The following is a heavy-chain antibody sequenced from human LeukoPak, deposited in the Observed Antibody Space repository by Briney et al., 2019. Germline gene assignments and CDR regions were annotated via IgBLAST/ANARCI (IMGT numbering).Heavy chain of an antibody. V-gene: IGHV6-1*01. Sequence: SQTLSLTCAISGDSLFTDSVAWNWIRQSPSRGHEWLGRTYYRSKWSFDYAVSVKSRITINADTSKNQFSLQLNSVTPEDTAMYYCARGKYTSFDNWGQGILVTVSS. CDR1: GDSLFTDSVA. CDR3: ARGKYTSFDN. CDR2: TYYRSKWSF. D-gene: IGHD2-2*01. J-gene: IGHJ4*02.